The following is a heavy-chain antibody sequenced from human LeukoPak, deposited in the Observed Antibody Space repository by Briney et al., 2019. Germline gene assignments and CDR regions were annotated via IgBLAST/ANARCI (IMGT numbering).Heavy chain of an antibody. J-gene: IGHJ3*02. CDR3: ARAPAIFGVVIMFDAFDI. V-gene: IGHV1-69*05. Sequence: ASVKGSCKASGGTFSSYAISWVRQAPGQGLEWMGGIIPIFGTANYAQKFQGRVTITTDESTSTAYMELSSLGSEDTAVYYCARAPAIFGVVIMFDAFDIWGQGTMVTVSS. D-gene: IGHD3-3*01. CDR1: GGTFSSYA. CDR2: IIPIFGTA.